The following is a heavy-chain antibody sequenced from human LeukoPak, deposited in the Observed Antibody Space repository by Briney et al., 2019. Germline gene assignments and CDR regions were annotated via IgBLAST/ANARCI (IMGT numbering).Heavy chain of an antibody. CDR2: IRGSGGNT. CDR1: GFTFSIFG. Sequence: GGSLRLSCAASGFTFSIFGVSWVRQAPGKGLEWVSAIRGSGGNTYYADSVKGRFTISRDNSKNTLFLQMNSLRAEDTAVYYCAKVDGTYFDYWGQGTLVTVSS. V-gene: IGHV3-23*01. CDR3: AKVDGTYFDY. D-gene: IGHD1-14*01. J-gene: IGHJ4*02.